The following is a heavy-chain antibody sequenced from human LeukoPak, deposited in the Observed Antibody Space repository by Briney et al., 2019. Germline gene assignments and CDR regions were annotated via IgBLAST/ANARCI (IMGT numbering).Heavy chain of an antibody. J-gene: IGHJ4*02. CDR1: GFTFSTFP. CDR3: ARDTNGEAGYFDY. CDR2: ISGSGTTT. Sequence: PGGSLRLSCAASGFTFSTFPMNWVRQAPGKGPEWVSYISGSGTTTFYPDSVKGRFTISRDNAKNSLYLQMNSLRAEDTAVYYCARDTNGEAGYFDYWGQGTLVTVSS. V-gene: IGHV3-48*03. D-gene: IGHD4-17*01.